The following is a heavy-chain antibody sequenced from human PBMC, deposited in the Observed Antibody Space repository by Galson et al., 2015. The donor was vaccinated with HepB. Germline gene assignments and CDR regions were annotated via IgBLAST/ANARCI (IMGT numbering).Heavy chain of an antibody. D-gene: IGHD4-17*01. Sequence: SLRLSCAASGFTVSSNYMSWVRQAPGKGLEWVSVIYSGGSTYYADSVKGRFTISRDNSKNTLYLQMNSLRAEDTAVYYCARDPPLYGDPPSGDYWGQGTLVTVSS. V-gene: IGHV3-53*01. CDR1: GFTVSSNY. CDR3: ARDPPLYGDPPSGDY. CDR2: IYSGGST. J-gene: IGHJ4*02.